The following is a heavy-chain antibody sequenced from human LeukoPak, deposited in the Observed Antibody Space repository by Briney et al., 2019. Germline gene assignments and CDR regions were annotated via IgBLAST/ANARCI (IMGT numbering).Heavy chain of an antibody. Sequence: SETLSLTCTVSGGSISGFFWSWIRQPPGKGLEWIGYIHYSGTTNYNPSLNSRVTISVDTSKNQFSLRLSSVTAADTAVYYCARYGITIVRGGKYYFDSWGQGTLVTVS. D-gene: IGHD3-10*01. CDR1: GGSISGFF. J-gene: IGHJ4*02. CDR2: IHYSGTT. CDR3: ARYGITIVRGGKYYFDS. V-gene: IGHV4-59*08.